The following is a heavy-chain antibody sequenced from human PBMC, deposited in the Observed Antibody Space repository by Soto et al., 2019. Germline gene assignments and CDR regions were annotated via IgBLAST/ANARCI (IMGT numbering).Heavy chain of an antibody. CDR1: GGTFSSYA. CDR3: AREGASGSHIGY. D-gene: IGHD3-22*01. CDR2: IIPIFGTA. V-gene: IGHV1-69*01. J-gene: IGHJ4*02. Sequence: QVQLVQSGAEVKKPGSSVKVSCKASGGTFSSYAISWVRQAPGQGLEWMGGIIPIFGTANYAQKFQGRVTITADESTSTAYIELSSLRSGDTAVYYCAREGASGSHIGYWGQGTLVTVSS.